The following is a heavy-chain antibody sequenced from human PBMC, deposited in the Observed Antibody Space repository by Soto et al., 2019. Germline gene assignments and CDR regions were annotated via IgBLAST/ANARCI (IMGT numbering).Heavy chain of an antibody. V-gene: IGHV3-21*01. CDR3: ARMNWNSDNYYYMDV. CDR1: GFTFSSYS. CDR2: ISSSSSYI. Sequence: GGSLRLSCAASGFTFSSYSMNWVRQAPGKGLEWVSSISSSSSYIYYADSVKGRFTISRDNAKNSLYLQMNSLRAEDTAVYYCARMNWNSDNYYYMDVWGKGTTVTVSS. J-gene: IGHJ6*03. D-gene: IGHD1-7*01.